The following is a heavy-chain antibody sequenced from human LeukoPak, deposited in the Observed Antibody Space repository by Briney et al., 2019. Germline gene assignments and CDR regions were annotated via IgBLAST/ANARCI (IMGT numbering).Heavy chain of an antibody. Sequence: SETLSFTCTVSGGSISSYYWSWIRQPPGKGLEWIGYIYYSGSTNYNPSLKSRVTISVDTSKNQFSLKLSSVTAADTAVYYCAREVPAAINWFDPWGQGTLVTVSS. CDR3: AREVPAAINWFDP. J-gene: IGHJ5*02. CDR1: GGSISSYY. D-gene: IGHD2-2*01. CDR2: IYYSGST. V-gene: IGHV4-59*01.